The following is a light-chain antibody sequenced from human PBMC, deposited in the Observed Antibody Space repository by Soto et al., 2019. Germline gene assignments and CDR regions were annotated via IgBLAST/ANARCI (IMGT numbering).Light chain of an antibody. CDR3: QQYNNWPPWT. J-gene: IGKJ1*01. CDR2: GAS. V-gene: IGKV3D-15*01. Sequence: VLTQSPGTLSLSPGERASLSCRASSTVDSIYLAWYQQKPGQAPRLLIYGASNRATGIPDRFSGSGSGTEFTLTISSLQSEDFAVYYCQQYNNWPPWTFGQGTKV. CDR1: STVDSIY.